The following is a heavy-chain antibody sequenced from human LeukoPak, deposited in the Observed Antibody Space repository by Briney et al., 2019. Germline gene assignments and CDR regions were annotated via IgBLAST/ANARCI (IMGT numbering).Heavy chain of an antibody. J-gene: IGHJ5*02. CDR3: AKGGSASHNWFDP. CDR1: GFTFRDYG. CDR2: IRNDGSNE. Sequence: GGSLRLSCAASGFTFRDYGMHWIRQAPGKGLEGVAFIRNDGSNEYYPDSVKGRFTISRDNSRNTPYLQMNSLRDEDTAGYYCAKGGSASHNWFDPWGQGTLVTVSS. D-gene: IGHD2-15*01. V-gene: IGHV3-30*02.